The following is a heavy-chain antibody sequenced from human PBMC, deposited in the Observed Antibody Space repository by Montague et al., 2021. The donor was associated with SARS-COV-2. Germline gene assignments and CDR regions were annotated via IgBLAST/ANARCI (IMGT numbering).Heavy chain of an antibody. CDR1: VGSISSGGYY. CDR3: ARAAPWSFRDILTGYYYYYGMDV. J-gene: IGHJ6*02. CDR2: IYYSGST. Sequence: TLSLTCTVSVGSISSGGYYWSWIRQHPGKGLEWIGYIYYSGSTYYNPSLKSRVTISVDTSKNQFSLKLGSVTAADTAVYYCARAAPWSFRDILTGYYYYYGMDVWGQGTTVTVSS. D-gene: IGHD3-9*01. V-gene: IGHV4-31*03.